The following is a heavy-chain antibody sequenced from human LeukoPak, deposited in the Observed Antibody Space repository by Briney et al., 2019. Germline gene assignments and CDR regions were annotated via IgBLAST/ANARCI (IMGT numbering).Heavy chain of an antibody. Sequence: GGSVRLSFAASVWAFSSYVMIWVRQAPWRGLDWVAAISGSGGTQYSDASVKGRFPISRDNSTNTLYLKMTSLRAEATPVYNCAKVGTTVTSEFFWGPGTLVTVSS. CDR2: ISGSGGTQ. V-gene: IGHV3-23*01. D-gene: IGHD4-17*01. CDR3: AKVGTTVTSEFF. CDR1: VWAFSSYV. J-gene: IGHJ4*02.